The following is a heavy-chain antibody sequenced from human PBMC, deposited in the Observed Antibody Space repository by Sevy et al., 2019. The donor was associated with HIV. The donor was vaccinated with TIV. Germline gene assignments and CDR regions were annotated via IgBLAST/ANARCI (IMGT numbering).Heavy chain of an antibody. CDR3: ARGVAAAAGTRHYYYYMDV. D-gene: IGHD6-13*01. J-gene: IGHJ6*03. CDR1: GGSISSYY. CDR2: IYTSGST. V-gene: IGHV4-4*07. Sequence: SETLSLTCTVSGGSISSYYWSWIRQPAGKGLEWIGRIYTSGSTNYNPSLKSRVTMSVDTSKNQFSLKPSSVTAADTAVYYCARGVAAAAGTRHYYYYMDVWGKGTTVTVSS.